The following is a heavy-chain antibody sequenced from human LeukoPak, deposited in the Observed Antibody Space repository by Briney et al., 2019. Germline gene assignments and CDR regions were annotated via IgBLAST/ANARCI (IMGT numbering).Heavy chain of an antibody. CDR3: ATGEWLVHRFQH. Sequence: ASVKVSCKVSGYTLTELSMHWVRQAPGKGLEWMGGFDPEDGETIYAQKFQGRVTMTEDTSTDTAYMELSSLRSEDTAVYYCATGEWLVHRFQHWGQGTLVTVSS. J-gene: IGHJ1*01. V-gene: IGHV1-24*01. CDR1: GYTLTELS. CDR2: FDPEDGET. D-gene: IGHD6-19*01.